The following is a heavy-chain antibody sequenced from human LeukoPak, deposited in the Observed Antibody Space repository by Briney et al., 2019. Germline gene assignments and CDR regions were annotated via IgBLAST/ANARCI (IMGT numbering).Heavy chain of an antibody. Sequence: ASVKVSCKASGYTFVNYGINWVRQSPGQGLEWMGWISIYSGNAKYAPKFQGRVTMTRDTSTNTAYMELGSLRSDDTAVYYCARGRSGGTTWARNPTSTYYLDYWGQGTLVTLSS. V-gene: IGHV1-18*01. CDR2: ISIYSGNA. CDR3: ARGRSGGTTWARNPTSTYYLDY. J-gene: IGHJ4*02. CDR1: GYTFVNYG. D-gene: IGHD1-26*01.